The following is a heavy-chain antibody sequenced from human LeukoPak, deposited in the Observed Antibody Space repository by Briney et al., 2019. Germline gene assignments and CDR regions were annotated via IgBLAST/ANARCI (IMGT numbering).Heavy chain of an antibody. CDR1: GGTFSSYT. CDR2: IIPILGIA. CDR3: ARAEVAAPES. V-gene: IGHV1-69*02. D-gene: IGHD2-15*01. J-gene: IGHJ4*02. Sequence: SVKVSCKASGGTFSSYTISWVRRAPGQGLGWMGRIIPILGIANYAQKFQGRVTTTADKSTSTAYMELSSLRSEDTAVYYCARAEVAAPESWGQGTLVTVSS.